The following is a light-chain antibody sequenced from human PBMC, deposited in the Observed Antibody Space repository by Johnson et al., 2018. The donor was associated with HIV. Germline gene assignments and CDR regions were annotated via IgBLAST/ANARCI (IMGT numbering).Light chain of an antibody. CDR3: ATWDTSLSTGGV. V-gene: IGLV1-51*01. J-gene: IGLJ1*01. Sequence: QSILTQPPSVSAAPGQKVTISCSGSSSNIGNNYISWYQQFPERAPKLLIYDNTKRPSGIPDRFSGSKSDTSATLAITGLQTGDEADYYCATWDTSLSTGGVFGTGTKVTVL. CDR2: DNT. CDR1: SSNIGNNY.